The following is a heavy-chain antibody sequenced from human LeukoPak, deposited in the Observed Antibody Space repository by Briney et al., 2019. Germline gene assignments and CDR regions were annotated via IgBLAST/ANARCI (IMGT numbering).Heavy chain of an antibody. CDR1: GGSITMYY. CDR2: VDHTGTT. Sequence: PSETLSLTCTVSGGSITMYYWTWIRQPPGKGLEWIGYVDHTGTTKFNPSLNGRVSISRDTSKNFFSLRLRSVTAADTAVYFCARAVNSYGPFYYWGQGTLVTVSS. CDR3: ARAVNSYGPFYY. V-gene: IGHV4-59*01. D-gene: IGHD5-18*01. J-gene: IGHJ4*02.